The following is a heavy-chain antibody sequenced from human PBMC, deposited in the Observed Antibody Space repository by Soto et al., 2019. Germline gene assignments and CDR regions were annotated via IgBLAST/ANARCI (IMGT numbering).Heavy chain of an antibody. CDR2: TDSDGTFT. D-gene: IGHD3-3*01. CDR3: ARDQDDSSDAFDI. J-gene: IGHJ3*02. Sequence: PGESLKISCVASGFTFSTYWMHWVRQTPGEGLVWVSHTDSDGTFTTYADSVKGRFTISRDNAKNSLYLQMNSLRAEDTAVYYCARDQDDSSDAFDIWGQGTTDTVSS. CDR1: GFTFSTYW. V-gene: IGHV3-74*01.